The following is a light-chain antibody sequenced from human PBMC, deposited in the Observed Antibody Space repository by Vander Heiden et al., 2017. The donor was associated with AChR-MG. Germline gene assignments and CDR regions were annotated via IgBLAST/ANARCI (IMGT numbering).Light chain of an antibody. CDR2: AAS. J-gene: IGKJ1*01. CDR3: QQSDSTPWT. Sequence: DIQTTHSPSSLSASVGDRVTITCRASQSISSYLNWYQQKPGTAPKLLIYAASRLQSGVPSRFSGSGSGTDFTLTIIRLQPKDFATYYCQQSDSTPWTFGQGTKVEIK. V-gene: IGKV1-39*01. CDR1: QSISSY.